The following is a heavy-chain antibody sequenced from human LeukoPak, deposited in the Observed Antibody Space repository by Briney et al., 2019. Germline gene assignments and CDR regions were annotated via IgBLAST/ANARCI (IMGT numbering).Heavy chain of an antibody. V-gene: IGHV3-23*01. J-gene: IGHJ3*02. Sequence: GGSLRLSCAASGFTFSSYAMSWVRQAPGKGLEWVSAISGSGGSTYYADSVKGRFTISRDNSKNTLYLQMNSLRAEDTAVYYCAKDHEDIVVVVAEAFDIWGQGTMVTVSS. CDR2: ISGSGGST. D-gene: IGHD2-15*01. CDR1: GFTFSSYA. CDR3: AKDHEDIVVVVAEAFDI.